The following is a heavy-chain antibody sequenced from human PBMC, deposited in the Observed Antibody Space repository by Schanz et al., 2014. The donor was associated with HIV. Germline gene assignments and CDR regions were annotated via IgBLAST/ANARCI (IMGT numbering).Heavy chain of an antibody. CDR1: GFTFSSYA. J-gene: IGHJ4*02. CDR2: ISWNSGSI. Sequence: EEQMLESGGGLVQPGGSLRLSCAASGFTFSSYAMHWVRQAPGKGLEWVSGISWNSGSIGYADSVKGRFTISRDNAKNSLYLQMNSLRAEDTALYYCAKDFYFRPGRAAAVSFFDYWGQGTLVTVSS. D-gene: IGHD6-13*01. CDR3: AKDFYFRPGRAAAVSFFDY. V-gene: IGHV3-9*01.